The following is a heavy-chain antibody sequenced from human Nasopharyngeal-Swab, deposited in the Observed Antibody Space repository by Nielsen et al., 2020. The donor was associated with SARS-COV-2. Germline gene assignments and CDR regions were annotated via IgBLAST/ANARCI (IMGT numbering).Heavy chain of an antibody. Sequence: SETLSPTCAVSGGSIRSSNWWRWVSQPPGRGLEWLGEIYNSGSTNYNPSLKSRVTISGDKSKNQFYLKLSSVTAADTAVYYCAKENGYSSSHGFDPWGQGTLVTVSS. CDR3: AKENGYSSSHGFDP. CDR2: IYNSGST. D-gene: IGHD6-6*01. CDR1: GGSIRSSNW. V-gene: IGHV4-4*02. J-gene: IGHJ5*02.